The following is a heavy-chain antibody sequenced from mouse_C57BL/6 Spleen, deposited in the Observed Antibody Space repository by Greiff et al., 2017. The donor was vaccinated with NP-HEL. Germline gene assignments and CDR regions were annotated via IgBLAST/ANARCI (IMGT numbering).Heavy chain of an antibody. CDR2: SRNKANDYTT. CDR3: ARDDTYGNGAMDY. J-gene: IGHJ4*01. V-gene: IGHV7-1*01. CDR1: GFTFSDFY. Sequence: DVMLVESGGGLVQSGRSLRLSCATSGFTFSDFYMEWVRQAPGKGLEWIAASRNKANDYTTEYSASVKGRFIVSRDTSQSILYLQMNALRAEDTAIYYCARDDTYGNGAMDYWGQGTSVTVSS. D-gene: IGHD2-1*01.